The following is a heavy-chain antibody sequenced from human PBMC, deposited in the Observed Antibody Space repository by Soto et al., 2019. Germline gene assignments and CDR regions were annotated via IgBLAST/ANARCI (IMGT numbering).Heavy chain of an antibody. D-gene: IGHD7-27*01. CDR3: ARLTTIITGAFDD. J-gene: IGHJ4*02. CDR1: GGSFSGYY. V-gene: IGHV4-34*01. CDR2: INHSGST. Sequence: SETLSLTCAVYGGSFSGYYWSWIRQPPGKGLEWIGEINHSGSTNYGPSLKSRVTISLDTSMNQFSLTLTSVTAADTAVYYCARLTTIITGAFDDWCLGTVVTVSS.